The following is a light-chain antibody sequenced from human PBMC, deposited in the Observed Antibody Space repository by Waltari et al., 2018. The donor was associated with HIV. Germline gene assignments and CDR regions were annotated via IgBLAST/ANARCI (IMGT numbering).Light chain of an antibody. J-gene: IGLJ1*01. Sequence: SYVLTQPPSVSVAPGETARITCGGSDVGTKSVHWYQQKPGQAPMLVIFFDSYRSSGIPDRFAGSDSGNTATLTISGVEAGDEADYYCQVWDSNSDHYVFGTGTRVTVL. CDR2: FDS. V-gene: IGLV3-21*04. CDR1: DVGTKS. CDR3: QVWDSNSDHYV.